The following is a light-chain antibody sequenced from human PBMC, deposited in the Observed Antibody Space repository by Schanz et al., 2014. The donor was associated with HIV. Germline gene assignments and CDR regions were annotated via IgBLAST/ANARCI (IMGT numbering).Light chain of an antibody. V-gene: IGLV1-44*01. CDR2: SNN. CDR1: SSNIGSNT. CDR3: AAWDGGLKGRV. J-gene: IGLJ3*02. Sequence: HSVLTQPPSASGTPGQRVTLSCSGSSSNIGSNTVNWYQQLPGTAPKLLIYSNNQRPSGVPGRLSGSKSGTSASLAISGLQSDDEADYYCAAWDGGLKGRVFGGGTKLTVL.